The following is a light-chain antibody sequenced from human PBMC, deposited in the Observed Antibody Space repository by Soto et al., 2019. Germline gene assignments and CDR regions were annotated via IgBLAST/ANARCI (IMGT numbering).Light chain of an antibody. Sequence: EIVMTQSPATLSVSPGERAALSCRASQSVGGSLAWYQQRPGQAPGLLIYGASTRATGAPARFSASGSGTEFTLTISGLQSEDFAVYYCQQYNDWPRTFGQGTKVEIK. J-gene: IGKJ1*01. CDR2: GAS. CDR3: QQYNDWPRT. CDR1: QSVGGS. V-gene: IGKV3-15*01.